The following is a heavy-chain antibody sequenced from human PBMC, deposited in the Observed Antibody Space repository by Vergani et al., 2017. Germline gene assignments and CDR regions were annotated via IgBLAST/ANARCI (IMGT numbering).Heavy chain of an antibody. CDR3: ARAFIVGATNYYYYYMDV. CDR1: GFTFSSYC. Sequence: EVQLVESGGGLVKPGGSLRLSCAASGFTFSSYCMNWVRQAPGKGLEWVSSISSSSSYIYYADSVKGRFTISRDNAKNSLYLQMNSLRAEDTAVYYCARAFIVGATNYYYYYMDVWGKGTTVTVSS. V-gene: IGHV3-21*01. J-gene: IGHJ6*03. CDR2: ISSSSSYI. D-gene: IGHD1-26*01.